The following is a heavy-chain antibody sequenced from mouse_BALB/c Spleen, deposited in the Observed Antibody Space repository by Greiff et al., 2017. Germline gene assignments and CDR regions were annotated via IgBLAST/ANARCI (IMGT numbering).Heavy chain of an antibody. D-gene: IGHD3-3*01. Sequence: VQLQQSGAELVKPGASVKLSCTASGFNIKDTYMHWVKQRPEQGLEWIGRIDPANGNTKYDPKFQGKATITADTSSNTAYLQLSSLTSEDAAVYYCAKCARATGKAYYFDYWGQGTTVTVSA. CDR3: AKCARATGKAYYFDY. CDR1: GFNIKDTY. CDR2: IDPANGNT. V-gene: IGHV14-3*02. J-gene: IGHJ2*01.